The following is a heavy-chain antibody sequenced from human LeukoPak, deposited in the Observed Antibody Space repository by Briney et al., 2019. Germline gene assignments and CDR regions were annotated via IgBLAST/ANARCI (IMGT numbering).Heavy chain of an antibody. D-gene: IGHD5-18*01. J-gene: IGHJ5*02. V-gene: IGHV3-66*01. CDR3: ARDSGGYSYGLFDP. CDR1: GFSVSSTY. CDR2: FYSGGKT. Sequence: GGSLRLSCAASGFSVSSTYMSWVRQAPGKGLDWVSVFYSGGKTYYADSVKGRFTISRDESKNTLFLQMNSLRAEDTAVYYCARDSGGYSYGLFDPWGQGTLVTVSS.